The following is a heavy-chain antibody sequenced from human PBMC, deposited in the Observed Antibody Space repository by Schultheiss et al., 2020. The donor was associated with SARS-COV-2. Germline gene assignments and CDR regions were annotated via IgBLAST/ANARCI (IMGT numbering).Heavy chain of an antibody. D-gene: IGHD4-17*01. CDR2: IIPIFGIA. J-gene: IGHJ5*02. Sequence: SVKVSCKASGFTFTSSAVQWVRQARGQRLEWMGGIIPIFGIANYAQKFQGRVTITADKSTSTAYMELSSLRSENTAVYYCAADTAVTNWFDPWGQGTLVTVSS. V-gene: IGHV1-69*10. CDR3: AADTAVTNWFDP. CDR1: GFTFTSSA.